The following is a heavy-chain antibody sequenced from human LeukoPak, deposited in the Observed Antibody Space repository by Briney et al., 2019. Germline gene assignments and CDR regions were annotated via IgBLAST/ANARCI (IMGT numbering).Heavy chain of an antibody. CDR3: AKDRGSWAGLPNRGFDY. Sequence: PGGSLRLSCAASGFIFSRYGMHWVRQAPGKGLEWVAFIQYDGGNKYYADSVKGRFTLSRDNSKNALYLQVNSLRAEDTAVYYCAKDRGSWAGLPNRGFDYWGQGTLVTVSS. V-gene: IGHV3-30*02. D-gene: IGHD3/OR15-3a*01. CDR1: GFIFSRYG. J-gene: IGHJ4*02. CDR2: IQYDGGNK.